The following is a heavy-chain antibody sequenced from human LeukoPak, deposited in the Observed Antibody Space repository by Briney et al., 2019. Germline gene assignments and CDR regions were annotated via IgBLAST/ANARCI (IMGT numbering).Heavy chain of an antibody. J-gene: IGHJ6*03. V-gene: IGHV3-30*18. D-gene: IGHD2-8*01. Sequence: GRSLRLSCAASGFTFSSHGMHWVRQAPGKGLEWVAIIWYGGGNEYYADSVKGRFTISRDNSKNTLYLQMNSLRAEDTAVYYCAKGNGPYYYYIDVWGKGTTVTVSS. CDR1: GFTFSSHG. CDR3: AKGNGPYYYYIDV. CDR2: IWYGGGNE.